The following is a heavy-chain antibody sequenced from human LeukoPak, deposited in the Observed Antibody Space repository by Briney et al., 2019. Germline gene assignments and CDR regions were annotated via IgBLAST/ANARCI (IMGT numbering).Heavy chain of an antibody. D-gene: IGHD3-10*01. CDR1: GGSFSGYY. CDR2: IYYSGST. J-gene: IGHJ4*02. CDR3: ARLHYGSGSHYIDY. Sequence: PSETLSLTCAVYGGSFSGYYWSWIRQPPGKGLDWIGNIYYSGSTNYNPSLKSRVTISLDTSKNQFSLKLSSVTAADTAVYYCARLHYGSGSHYIDYWGQGTLVTVSS. V-gene: IGHV4-59*08.